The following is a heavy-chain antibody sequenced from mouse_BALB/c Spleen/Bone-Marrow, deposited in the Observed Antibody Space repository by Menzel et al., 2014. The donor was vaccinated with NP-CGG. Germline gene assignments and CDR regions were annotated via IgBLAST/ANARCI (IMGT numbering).Heavy chain of an antibody. CDR2: ISSGGGST. V-gene: IGHV5-12-1*01. D-gene: IGHD2-4*01. CDR3: ARHMIRGFAY. CDR1: GFAFSSYD. J-gene: IGHJ3*01. Sequence: EVKLVESGGGLVKPGGSLKLSCAASGFAFSSYDMSWVRQTPEKRLEWVAYISSGGGSTYYSDTVKGRFTISRDNAKNTLYLEMSSLKSEGTAMYYCARHMIRGFAYWGQGTLVTVSA.